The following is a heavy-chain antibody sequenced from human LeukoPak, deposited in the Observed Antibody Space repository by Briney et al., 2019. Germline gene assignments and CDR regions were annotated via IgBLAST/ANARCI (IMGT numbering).Heavy chain of an antibody. Sequence: PSETLSLTRTVSGDFISDSSYYWGWIRQPPGKGLEWIGTIYYSGSTYHNPSLKSRVTISIDTSKDQFALRLTSVTAADTAVYYCARLRYSGSGSYYSQFDYWGQGILVTVSS. CDR3: ARLRYSGSGSYYSQFDY. CDR1: GDFISDSSYY. D-gene: IGHD3-10*01. J-gene: IGHJ4*02. V-gene: IGHV4-39*01. CDR2: IYYSGST.